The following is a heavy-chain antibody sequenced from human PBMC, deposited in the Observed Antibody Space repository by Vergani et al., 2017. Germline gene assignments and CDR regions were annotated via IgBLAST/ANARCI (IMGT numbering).Heavy chain of an antibody. CDR1: GDSISSGAYY. CDR2: ISSSSYI. Sequence: VQLQESGPGLVKPSQTLSLTCTVPGDSISSGAYYWSWIRQHPGKGLEWVSSISSSSYIYYEDSVKGRFTISRGNSKNTLYLQMNSLRAEDTAVDYCAKDFRGGSSWYVFGYWGQGTLVTVSS. J-gene: IGHJ4*02. V-gene: IGHV3-69-1*01. D-gene: IGHD6-13*01. CDR3: AKDFRGGSSWYVFGY.